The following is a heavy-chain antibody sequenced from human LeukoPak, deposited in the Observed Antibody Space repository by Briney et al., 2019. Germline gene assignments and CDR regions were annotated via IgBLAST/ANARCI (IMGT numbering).Heavy chain of an antibody. CDR1: GFTFSSYG. Sequence: GGSLRLSCAASGFTFSSYGMHWVRQAPGKGLEWVAFIRYDGSSKYYADSVKGRFTISRDNSKNTLYLQMNSLRAEDTAVYYCAKISHNWFDPWGQGTLVTVSS. V-gene: IGHV3-30*02. CDR2: IRYDGSSK. D-gene: IGHD2-15*01. CDR3: AKISHNWFDP. J-gene: IGHJ5*02.